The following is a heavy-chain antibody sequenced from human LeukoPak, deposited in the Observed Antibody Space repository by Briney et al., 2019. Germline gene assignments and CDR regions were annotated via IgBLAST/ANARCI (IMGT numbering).Heavy chain of an antibody. CDR2: ISYDGSNK. CDR3: AKDQGCSGGSCYYGMDV. Sequence: GGSLRLSCAASGFTFSSYGMHWVRQAPGKGLEWVAVISYDGSNKYYADSVKGRFTISRDNSKNPLYLQMNSLRAEDTAVYYCAKDQGCSGGSCYYGMDVWGKGTTVTVSS. V-gene: IGHV3-30*18. CDR1: GFTFSSYG. J-gene: IGHJ6*04. D-gene: IGHD2-15*01.